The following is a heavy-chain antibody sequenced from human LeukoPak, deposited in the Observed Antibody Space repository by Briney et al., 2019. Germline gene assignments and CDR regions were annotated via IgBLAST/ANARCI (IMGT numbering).Heavy chain of an antibody. J-gene: IGHJ4*02. D-gene: IGHD3-10*01. Sequence: SETLSLTCAVYGGSFSGYYWSWIRQPPGKGLEWIGEINHSGSTNYNPSLKSRVTISVDTSKNQLSLKLSSVTAADTAVYYCARGRTMVRGTPFDYWGQGTLVTVSS. CDR1: GGSFSGYY. CDR3: ARGRTMVRGTPFDY. V-gene: IGHV4-34*01. CDR2: INHSGST.